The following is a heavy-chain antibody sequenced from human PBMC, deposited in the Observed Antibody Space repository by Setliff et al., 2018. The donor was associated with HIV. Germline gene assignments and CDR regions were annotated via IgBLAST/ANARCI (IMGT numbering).Heavy chain of an antibody. D-gene: IGHD3-10*01. J-gene: IGHJ5*02. Sequence: SETLSLTCAVYGGSFSGYYWSWIRQPPGKGLEWIGEINHSGSTNYNPSLKSRVTMSVDTSKNQFSLKLSSVTAADTAVYYCARGDGDTMVRGVIIPNWFDPWGQGTLVTVSS. V-gene: IGHV4-34*01. CDR3: ARGDGDTMVRGVIIPNWFDP. CDR1: GGSFSGYY. CDR2: INHSGST.